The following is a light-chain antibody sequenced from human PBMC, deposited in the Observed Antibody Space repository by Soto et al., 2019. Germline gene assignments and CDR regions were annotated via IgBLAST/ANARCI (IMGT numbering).Light chain of an antibody. J-gene: IGKJ4*01. CDR3: QQYHNLWS. CDR2: RAS. Sequence: IALTQYPATVSVSPGDRVTLSCWASQNIYSNLGWYQQRPGQSPRLIIYRASARPTGIPARFSGSGSGTEFTLTISSLQSEDFATYYCQQYHNLWSVGRGTKVEIK. V-gene: IGKV3-15*01. CDR1: QNIYSN.